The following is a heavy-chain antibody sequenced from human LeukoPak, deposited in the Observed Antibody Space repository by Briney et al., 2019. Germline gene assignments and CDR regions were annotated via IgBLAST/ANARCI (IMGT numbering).Heavy chain of an antibody. D-gene: IGHD3-10*01. CDR2: IYHSGST. CDR1: GGSISSGGYS. J-gene: IGHJ4*02. CDR3: ARARSGSYYDY. Sequence: PSETLSLTCAVSGGSISSGGYSWSWIRQPPGKGLEWIGYIYHSGSTYYNPSLKSRVTISVDRPKNQFSLKLSSVTAADTAVYYCARARSGSYYDYWGQGTLVTVSS. V-gene: IGHV4-30-2*01.